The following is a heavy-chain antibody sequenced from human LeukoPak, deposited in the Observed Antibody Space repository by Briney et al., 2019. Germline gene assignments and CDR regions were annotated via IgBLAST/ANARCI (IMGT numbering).Heavy chain of an antibody. D-gene: IGHD3-22*01. V-gene: IGHV4-59*01. CDR1: GGSISSYY. Sequence: SETLSLTCTVSGGSISSYYWSWIRQPPGKGLEWIEYIYYSGSTNYNPSLKSRVTISVDTSKNQCSLKLSSVTAADTAVYYCARRANSGFDAFDIWGQGTMVTVSS. J-gene: IGHJ3*02. CDR3: ARRANSGFDAFDI. CDR2: IYYSGST.